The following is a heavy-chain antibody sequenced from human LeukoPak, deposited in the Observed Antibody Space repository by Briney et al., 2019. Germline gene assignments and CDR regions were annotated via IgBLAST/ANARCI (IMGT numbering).Heavy chain of an antibody. CDR2: MWYDGSKK. V-gene: IGHV3-33*01. D-gene: IGHD3-22*01. CDR3: ARRNSSGWPFDN. CDR1: GFTFSSYG. J-gene: IGHJ4*02. Sequence: TGGSLRLSCAASGFTFSSYGMHWVRQAPGKGLEWVAVMWYDGSKKYYADPVKGRFTISRDNAKNTVYLQMNSLRAEDTAVYYCARRNSSGWPFDNWGQGTLVTVSS.